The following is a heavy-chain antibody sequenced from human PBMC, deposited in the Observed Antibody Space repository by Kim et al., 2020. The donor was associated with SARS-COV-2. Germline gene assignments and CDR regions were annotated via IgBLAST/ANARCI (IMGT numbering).Heavy chain of an antibody. CDR3: AKDLEC. Sequence: GGSLRLSCAASGFTFSSYGMHWVRQAPGKGLEWVAVISYDGSNKYYADSVKGRFTISRDNSKNTLYLQMNSLIAEDTAVYYCAKDLECWGQGTLVTVSS. CDR2: ISYDGSNK. J-gene: IGHJ4*02. D-gene: IGHD3-3*01. V-gene: IGHV3-30*18. CDR1: GFTFSSYG.